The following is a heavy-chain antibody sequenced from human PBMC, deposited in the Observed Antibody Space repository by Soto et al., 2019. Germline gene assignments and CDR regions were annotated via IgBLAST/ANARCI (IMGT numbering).Heavy chain of an antibody. CDR1: GGSISSGGYY. CDR3: ARDRATVTSRLNNYHHYRLAV. D-gene: IGHD4-17*01. J-gene: IGHJ6*02. V-gene: IGHV4-31*03. Sequence: SETLSLTCTVSGGSISSGGYYWSWIRQHPGKGLEWIGYIYYSGSTYYNPSLKSRVTISVDTSKNQFSLKLSSVTAADTAVYYCARDRATVTSRLNNYHHYRLAVSAQGTTVPVSS. CDR2: IYYSGST.